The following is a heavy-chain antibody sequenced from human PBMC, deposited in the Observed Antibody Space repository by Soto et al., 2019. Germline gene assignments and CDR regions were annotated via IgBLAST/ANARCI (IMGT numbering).Heavy chain of an antibody. CDR2: INDSGST. V-gene: IGHV4-31*03. Sequence: SETLSLTCTVSGGSIRSAGHYWSWIRQHPGKGLEWIGYINDSGSTFYNPSLRSRLNISVDTSKNQLSLSLRSVTAADTAIYFCVRDLNGSGDYWGQGTLVTVSS. CDR1: GGSIRSAGHY. D-gene: IGHD3-10*01. J-gene: IGHJ4*02. CDR3: VRDLNGSGDY.